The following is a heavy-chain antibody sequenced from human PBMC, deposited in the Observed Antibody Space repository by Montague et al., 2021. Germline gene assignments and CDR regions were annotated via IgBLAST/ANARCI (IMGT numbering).Heavy chain of an antibody. CDR3: ARRGSLVATGNWLDP. J-gene: IGHJ5*02. V-gene: IGHV5-51*01. CDR1: GFSIDDYW. D-gene: IGHD1-1*01. CDR2: IYPRDSDT. Sequence: QSVAEVKTPGESLKISCKGFGFSIDDYWIAWVRQMPGRGLEWMGIIYPRDSDTRYNPSFQGQVSISADKFINIAYLQWSSLEASDTGIYYCARRGSLVATGNWLDPGGQGTRVTVSS.